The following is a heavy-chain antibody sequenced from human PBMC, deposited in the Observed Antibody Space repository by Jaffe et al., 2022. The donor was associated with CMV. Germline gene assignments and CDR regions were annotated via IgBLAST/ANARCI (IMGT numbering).Heavy chain of an antibody. CDR2: ITPMFGTA. J-gene: IGHJ6*02. CDR3: ARDDPRLKSGYDLKYYYGMDV. D-gene: IGHD5-12*01. V-gene: IGHV1-69*01. Sequence: QVQLVQSGAEVKKPGSSVKVSCKASGGTFSSYAISWVRQAPGQGLEWMGGITPMFGTANYARKFRGRVTITADEFTSTAYMNLSTLRFEDTAVYYCARDDPRLKSGYDLKYYYGMDVWGQGTTVTVSS. CDR1: GGTFSSYA.